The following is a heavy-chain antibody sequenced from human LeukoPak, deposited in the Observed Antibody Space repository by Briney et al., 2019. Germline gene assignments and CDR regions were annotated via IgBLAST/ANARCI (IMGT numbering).Heavy chain of an antibody. CDR1: GGSISSYY. V-gene: IGHV4-59*08. Sequence: SETLSLTCTVSGGSISSYYWSWIRQPPGKGLEWIGYIYYSGSTNYNPSLKSRVTISVDTSKNQCSLKLSSVTAADTSVYYCARHRSGGYTYGVLDYWGQGTLVTVSS. CDR2: IYYSGST. D-gene: IGHD5-18*01. CDR3: ARHRSGGYTYGVLDY. J-gene: IGHJ4*02.